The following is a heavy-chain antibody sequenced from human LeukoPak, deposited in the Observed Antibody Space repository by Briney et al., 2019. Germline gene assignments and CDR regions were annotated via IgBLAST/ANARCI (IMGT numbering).Heavy chain of an antibody. V-gene: IGHV4-4*07. J-gene: IGHJ3*02. CDR3: ASGVTVTKTNAFEI. Sequence: PSETLSLTCTVSGGSISSYYWSWIRQPAGKGLQWIGRIYTSGSTNYNPSLKSRVTMSVDTSKNQFSLKLSSVTAADTAVYYCASGVTVTKTNAFEIWGQRTMVTVSS. CDR1: GGSISSYY. CDR2: IYTSGST. D-gene: IGHD4-17*01.